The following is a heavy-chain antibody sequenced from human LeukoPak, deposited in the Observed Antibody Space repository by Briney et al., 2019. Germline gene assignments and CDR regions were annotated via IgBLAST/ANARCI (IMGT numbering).Heavy chain of an antibody. CDR1: GYTFTGYY. CDR2: INPDSGGT. V-gene: IGHV1-2*02. CDR3: AKEQRGYSGYVVGSWFDP. Sequence: ASVKVSCKASGYTFTGYYMHWVRQAPGHGLEWMGWINPDSGGTNYAQKFQGRVTMTRDTSINTAYMELSRLRSDDTAVYYCAKEQRGYSGYVVGSWFDPWGQGTLVTVSS. J-gene: IGHJ5*02. D-gene: IGHD5-12*01.